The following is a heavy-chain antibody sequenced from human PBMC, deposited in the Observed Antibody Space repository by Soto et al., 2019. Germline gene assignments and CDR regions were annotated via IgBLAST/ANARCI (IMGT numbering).Heavy chain of an antibody. D-gene: IGHD6-19*01. CDR3: ARMRPTGWHDYYFCGRDL. CDR2: VFSRGGT. J-gene: IGHJ6*02. CDR1: GGSLTDHY. Sequence: QVQLHESGPGLVKPSETLSLTCNVSGGSLTDHYWTWIRQPPGKGLEWIGCVFSRGGTYYAPSLKSRVTLSLDTSKNHFSLRLTSMTTADTSVYYCARMRPTGWHDYYFCGRDLGGQGTTVTVSS. V-gene: IGHV4-59*11.